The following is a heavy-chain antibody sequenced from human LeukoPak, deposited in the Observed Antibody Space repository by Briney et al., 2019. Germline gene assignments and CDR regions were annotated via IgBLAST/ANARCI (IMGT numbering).Heavy chain of an antibody. Sequence: PSETLSLTCTVSGGSISSGDYYWSWIRQPPGKGLEWIGYIYYSGSTYYNPSLKSRVTISVDTSKNQFSLKLSSVTAADAAVYYCARDPYSGYDYGFDYWGQGTLVTVSS. J-gene: IGHJ4*02. CDR3: ARDPYSGYDYGFDY. CDR2: IYYSGST. CDR1: GGSISSGDYY. V-gene: IGHV4-30-4*01. D-gene: IGHD5-12*01.